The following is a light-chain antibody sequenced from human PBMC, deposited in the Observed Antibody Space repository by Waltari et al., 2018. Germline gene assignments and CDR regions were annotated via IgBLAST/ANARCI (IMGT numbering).Light chain of an antibody. CDR1: QGISKY. CDR2: TAS. V-gene: IGKV1-27*01. Sequence: DIQMTQSPSSLSASIGDRVTITRRASQGISKYLAWYQQKPGEVPKLLIYTASTLQSGVPSRFSGSGSGTEFTLTISSLQPEDVATYYCQKYNSIPALSFGGGTKVEIK. CDR3: QKYNSIPALS. J-gene: IGKJ4*01.